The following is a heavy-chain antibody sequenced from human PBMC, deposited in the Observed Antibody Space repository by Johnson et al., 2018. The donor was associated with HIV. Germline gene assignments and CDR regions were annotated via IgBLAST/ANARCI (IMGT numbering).Heavy chain of an antibody. V-gene: IGHV3-30-3*01. CDR1: GFTVSTKY. CDR3: AISFNYYDSSGYYDPGAFDI. J-gene: IGHJ3*02. D-gene: IGHD3-22*01. Sequence: QVQLVESGGGLIQPGGSLRLSCAASGFTVSTKYMSWVRQAPGKGLEWVAVISYDGSNKYYADSVKGRFTISRDNSKNTLYLQMNSLRAEDTAVYYCAISFNYYDSSGYYDPGAFDIWGQGTMVTVSS. CDR2: ISYDGSNK.